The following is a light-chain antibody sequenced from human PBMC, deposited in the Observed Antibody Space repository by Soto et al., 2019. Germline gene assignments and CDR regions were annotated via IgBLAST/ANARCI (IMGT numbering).Light chain of an antibody. Sequence: EIVLTQSPATLSVSPGDRATLSCRASQSVSSDLAWFQQKPGQATRFLIYDASTRATGIPARFSGSGSETDFTLTISSLQSEDSAIYYCQQYNNWPLTFGGGTEVEIK. CDR3: QQYNNWPLT. CDR2: DAS. CDR1: QSVSSD. J-gene: IGKJ4*01. V-gene: IGKV3-15*01.